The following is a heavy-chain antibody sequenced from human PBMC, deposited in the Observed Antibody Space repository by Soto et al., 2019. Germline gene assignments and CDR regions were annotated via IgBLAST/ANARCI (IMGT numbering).Heavy chain of an antibody. Sequence: EVQLVESGGGLRSPGGSLRLSCAASGLTISDAWMNWVRQAPGKGLEWVGRIKTNTEGGTTDYAAAVEGRFAVSRDDLKNTLYLQMNSLKIEDTAVYYCTTGSVEGVWGQGTTVVVSS. V-gene: IGHV3-15*07. J-gene: IGHJ6*02. CDR1: GLTISDAW. CDR3: TTGSVEGV. CDR2: IKTNTEGGTT. D-gene: IGHD2-15*01.